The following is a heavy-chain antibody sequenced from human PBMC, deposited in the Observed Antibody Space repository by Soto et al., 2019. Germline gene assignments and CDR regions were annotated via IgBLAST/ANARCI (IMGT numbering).Heavy chain of an antibody. J-gene: IGHJ4*02. CDR1: GGTFSSYA. CDR3: ARVRRGRYYYDSSGLFDY. D-gene: IGHD3-22*01. Sequence: SVKVSCKASGGTFSSYAISWVRQAPGQGLEWMGGIIPIFGTANYAQKFQGRVTITADESTSTAYMELSSLRSEDTAVYYCARVRRGRYYYDSSGLFDYWGQGTLVTVSS. V-gene: IGHV1-69*13. CDR2: IIPIFGTA.